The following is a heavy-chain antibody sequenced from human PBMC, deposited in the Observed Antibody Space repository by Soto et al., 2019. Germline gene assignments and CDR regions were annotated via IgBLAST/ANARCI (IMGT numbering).Heavy chain of an antibody. D-gene: IGHD1-1*01. Sequence: GGSLRLSCTASGFTFGDYAMSWVRQAPGKGLEWVGFIRSKAYGGTTEYAASVKGRFTISRDDSKSIAYLQMNSLRAEDTAVYYCAKDSVPGESWGQGTLVTVSS. J-gene: IGHJ5*02. CDR3: AKDSVPGES. V-gene: IGHV3-49*04. CDR2: IRSKAYGGTT. CDR1: GFTFGDYA.